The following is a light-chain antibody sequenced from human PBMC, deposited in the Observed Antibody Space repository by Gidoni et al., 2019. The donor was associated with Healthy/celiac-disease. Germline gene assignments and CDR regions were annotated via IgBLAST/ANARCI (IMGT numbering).Light chain of an antibody. CDR2: ATP. J-gene: IGKJ3*01. CDR3: QQSYSTPRT. V-gene: IGKV1-39*01. CDR1: KSISSY. Sequence: DIQMTQSPSSLSASVGDRVTITCRASKSISSYLTWYQQKPGKAPKILIYATPSLQSGVTSRLSCSGCGTDFTLTCSSLQPKDFATYYCQQSYSTPRTFGPGTKVDIK.